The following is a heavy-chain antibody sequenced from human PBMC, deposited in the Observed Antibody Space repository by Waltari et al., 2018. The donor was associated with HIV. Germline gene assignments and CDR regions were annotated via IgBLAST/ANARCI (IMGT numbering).Heavy chain of an antibody. Sequence: EVQLVESGGGLVQPGGSLRLSCAASGIAVGNSYLNWVRQAPGKGLKWVSVIFSGGNTYYADSVKGRFTISRDTSKNTVFLQMNRVRVEDTAVYFCARSWGAFHSTDGRFDYWGQGSLVTVSS. CDR1: GIAVGNSY. V-gene: IGHV3-66*01. CDR3: ARSWGAFHSTDGRFDY. J-gene: IGHJ4*02. CDR2: IFSGGNT. D-gene: IGHD2-2*01.